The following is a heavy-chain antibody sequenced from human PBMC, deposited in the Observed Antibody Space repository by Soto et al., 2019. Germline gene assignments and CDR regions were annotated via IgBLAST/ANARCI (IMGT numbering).Heavy chain of an antibody. V-gene: IGHV3-30-3*01. CDR2: ISYDGSNK. Sequence: QVQLVESGGGVVQPGRSLRLSCAASGFTFSSYAMHWVRQAPGKGLEWVAVISYDGSNKYYADSVKGRFTLSRDNSKNTLYLQMNSLRAEDTAVYYCARERYAAAGHYYYYYGMDVWGQGTTVTVSS. J-gene: IGHJ6*02. D-gene: IGHD6-13*01. CDR3: ARERYAAAGHYYYYYGMDV. CDR1: GFTFSSYA.